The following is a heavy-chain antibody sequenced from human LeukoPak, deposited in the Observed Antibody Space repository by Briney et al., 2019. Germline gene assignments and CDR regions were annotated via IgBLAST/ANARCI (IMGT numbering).Heavy chain of an antibody. Sequence: GGSLRLSCAASGFTFDDYGMSWVRQAPGKGLEWVSGINWNGGSTGYADSVKGRFTISRDNAKNSLYLQMNSLRAEDTALYYCAKGMGQGVGPGYGYWGQGTLVTVSS. D-gene: IGHD5-18*01. J-gene: IGHJ4*02. CDR3: AKGMGQGVGPGYGY. V-gene: IGHV3-20*04. CDR1: GFTFDDYG. CDR2: INWNGGST.